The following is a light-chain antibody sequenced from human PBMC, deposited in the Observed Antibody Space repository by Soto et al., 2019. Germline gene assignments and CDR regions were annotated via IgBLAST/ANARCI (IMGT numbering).Light chain of an antibody. CDR3: QHYYSSPLT. CDR2: SAS. CDR1: QSVLSTSDNKNY. Sequence: DIVMTQSPDSLTVSLGERATINCKSSQSVLSTSDNKNYLAWFQQRPGQPPKLLIYSASTRESGVPDRFSGSGSGTDFTLTISSLQAEDVAVYYCQHYYSSPLTFGRGTKVEIK. J-gene: IGKJ4*01. V-gene: IGKV4-1*01.